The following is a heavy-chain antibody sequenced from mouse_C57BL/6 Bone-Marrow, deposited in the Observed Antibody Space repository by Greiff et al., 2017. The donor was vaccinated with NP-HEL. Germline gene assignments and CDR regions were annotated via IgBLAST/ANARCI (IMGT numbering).Heavy chain of an antibody. CDR2: IWNGGGT. Sequence: QVQLKESGPGLVAPSQSLSITCTVSGFSLTSYAISWVRQPPGKGLEWLGVIWNGGGTTYNSALNSRLSISKDNSKSQVFLKMNSLQTDDTARYYWARNRNYSNPCWYFDVWGTGTTVTVSS. CDR1: GFSLTSYA. D-gene: IGHD2-5*01. V-gene: IGHV2-9-1*01. CDR3: ARNRNYSNPCWYFDV. J-gene: IGHJ1*03.